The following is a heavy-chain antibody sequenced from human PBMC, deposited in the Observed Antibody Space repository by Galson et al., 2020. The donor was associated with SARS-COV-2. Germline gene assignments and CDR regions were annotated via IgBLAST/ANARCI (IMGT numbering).Heavy chain of an antibody. D-gene: IGHD2-15*01. Sequence: GESLKISCAASGFAVSRYEMTWVRQAPGKGLEWLAYITNRGSTIHYADSVKGRFTISRDNARNSLLLQMNSLTGEDTARYYCATWGCSGGSCFAGAYFDHWGPGTMGTVSS. CDR3: ATWGCSGGSCFAGAYFDH. V-gene: IGHV3-48*03. J-gene: IGHJ4*02. CDR1: GFAVSRYE. CDR2: ITNRGSTI.